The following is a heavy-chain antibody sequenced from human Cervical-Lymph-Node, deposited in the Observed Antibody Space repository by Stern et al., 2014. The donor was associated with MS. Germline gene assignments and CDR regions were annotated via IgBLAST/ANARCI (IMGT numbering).Heavy chain of an antibody. CDR3: AKDRGMIVVVTYSLDS. J-gene: IGHJ4*02. V-gene: IGHV3-30*18. CDR1: GFSFSSYG. CDR2: ISYDGSNA. D-gene: IGHD3-22*01. Sequence: VQLLESGGGVVQPWRSLRLSCVASGFSFSSYGMHWVRQAPGKVLEWVAVISYDGSNAYYADSVKGRFTISRDNSKNTLYLQLNSLRAEDTAVYYCAKDRGMIVVVTYSLDSWGQGTLVTVSS.